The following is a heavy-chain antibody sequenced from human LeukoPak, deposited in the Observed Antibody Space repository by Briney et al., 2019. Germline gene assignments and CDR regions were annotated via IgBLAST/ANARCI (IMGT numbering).Heavy chain of an antibody. CDR2: NYNSGST. D-gene: IGHD3-22*01. V-gene: IGHV4-59*01. CDR1: GGSISTYY. CDR3: ARIYYDSGAYYRRAFDI. J-gene: IGHJ3*02. Sequence: RPSETLSLTCTVSGGSISTYYWSWLRQPPGKGLECIAHNYNSGSTNSNPSLKSRVTISVDTSKDQFSLRLSSVTAADTAVYYCARIYYDSGAYYRRAFDIWGQGTMVSVSS.